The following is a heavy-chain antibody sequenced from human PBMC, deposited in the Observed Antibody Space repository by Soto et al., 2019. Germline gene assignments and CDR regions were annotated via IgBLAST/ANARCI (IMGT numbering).Heavy chain of an antibody. J-gene: IGHJ4*02. Sequence: GGSLRLSCAASGFTFSSYAMSWVRQAPGKELEWVSAISGSGGSTYYADSVKGRFTISRDNSKNTLYLQMNSLRAEDTAVYYCSKVATMVRGVIILSYFDYWGQGTLVTVSS. CDR1: GFTFSSYA. V-gene: IGHV3-23*01. D-gene: IGHD3-10*01. CDR3: SKVATMVRGVIILSYFDY. CDR2: ISGSGGST.